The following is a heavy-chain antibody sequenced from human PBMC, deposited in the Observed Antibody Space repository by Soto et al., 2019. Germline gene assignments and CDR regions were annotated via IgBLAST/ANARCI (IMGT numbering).Heavy chain of an antibody. J-gene: IGHJ3*02. V-gene: IGHV5-10-1*01. D-gene: IGHD3-16*01. CDR2: IDPSDSYT. CDR1: GYSFTSYW. CDR3: ARRIMSSYDAFES. Sequence: GDSLKISCKGSGYSFTSYWISWVRQMPGKGLEWMGRIDPSDSYTNYSPSFQGHVTISADKSISTAYLQWSSLKASDTAMYYCARRIMSSYDAFESWGQGKMVTV.